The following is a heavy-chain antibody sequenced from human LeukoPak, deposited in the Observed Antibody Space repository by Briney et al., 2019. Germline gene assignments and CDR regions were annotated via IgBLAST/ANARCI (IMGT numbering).Heavy chain of an antibody. CDR2: IYPGDSAP. CDR1: GYSFTNSW. D-gene: IGHD3-10*01. J-gene: IGHJ4*02. V-gene: IGHV5-51*01. CDR3: ARCHGSGSPHFDY. Sequence: GESLKISCKGSGYSFTNSWIAWVRRMPGKGLERMGIIYPGDSAPTYSPSLQGQVTISADNSISTAYLQWSSLKASDTAMYYCARCHGSGSPHFDYWGQGTLVTVSS.